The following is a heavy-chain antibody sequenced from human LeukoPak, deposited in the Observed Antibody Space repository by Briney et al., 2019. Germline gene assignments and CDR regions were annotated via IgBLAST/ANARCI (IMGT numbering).Heavy chain of an antibody. J-gene: IGHJ5*02. CDR1: GFTFTSSA. CDR3: AAEIVLRFLIDP. Sequence: SVKVSCKASGFTFTSSAVQWVRQARGQRLEWIGWIVVGSGNTNYVQKFQERVTITRDMSTSTAYMELSSLRSEDTAVYYCAAEIVLRFLIDPWGQGTLVTVSS. V-gene: IGHV1-58*01. CDR2: IVVGSGNT. D-gene: IGHD3-3*01.